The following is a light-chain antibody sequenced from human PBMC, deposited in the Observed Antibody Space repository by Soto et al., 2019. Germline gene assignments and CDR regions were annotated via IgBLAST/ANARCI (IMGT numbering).Light chain of an antibody. Sequence: EIVMTQSPATLSVSPGERATLSCRASQSVSSNLAWYQQKPGQAPRLLIYGASTRATGIPARFSGSGSGTEFTLTISSLQSEDFAVYYCHQYKNWPITFGPGTKVDIK. J-gene: IGKJ3*01. CDR1: QSVSSN. CDR2: GAS. V-gene: IGKV3-15*01. CDR3: HQYKNWPIT.